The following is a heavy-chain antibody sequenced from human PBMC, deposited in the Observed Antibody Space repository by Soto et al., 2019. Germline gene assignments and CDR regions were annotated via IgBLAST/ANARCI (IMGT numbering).Heavy chain of an antibody. CDR3: ARARTTQGYYYYGMDV. Sequence: SETLSLTCAVSGGSISSGGYSWSWIRQPPGKGLEWIGYIYHSGSTYYNPSLKSRVTISVDRSKNQFSLKLSSVTAADTAVYYCARARTTQGYYYYGMDVWGQGTTVTVSS. D-gene: IGHD1-1*01. CDR1: GGSISSGGYS. V-gene: IGHV4-30-2*01. CDR2: IYHSGST. J-gene: IGHJ6*02.